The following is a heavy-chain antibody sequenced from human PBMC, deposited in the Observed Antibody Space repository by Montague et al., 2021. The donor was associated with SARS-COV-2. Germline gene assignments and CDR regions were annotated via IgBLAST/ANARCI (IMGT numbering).Heavy chain of an antibody. V-gene: IGHV3-30-3*01. D-gene: IGHD6-19*01. Sequence: SLRLSCAASGFTFSSYAMHWVRQAPGKGLEWVAVISYDGSNKYYADSVKGRFTISRDNSKNTLYLQMNSLRAEDTAVYYCARGTGISSGRFDYWGQGTLVTVSS. CDR2: ISYDGSNK. J-gene: IGHJ4*02. CDR1: GFTFSSYA. CDR3: ARGTGISSGRFDY.